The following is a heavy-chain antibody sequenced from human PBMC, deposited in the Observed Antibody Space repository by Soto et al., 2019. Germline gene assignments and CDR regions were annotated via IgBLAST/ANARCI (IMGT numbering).Heavy chain of an antibody. CDR2: ISWNSGSI. Sequence: GGSLRLSCAASGFTFDDYAMHWVRQAPGKGLEWVSGISWNSGSIGYADSVKGRFTISRDNAKNSLYLQMNSLRAEDTALYYCAKGGSRYSYGGNFDYWGQGTLVTVSS. J-gene: IGHJ4*02. CDR1: GFTFDDYA. CDR3: AKGGSRYSYGGNFDY. V-gene: IGHV3-9*01. D-gene: IGHD5-18*01.